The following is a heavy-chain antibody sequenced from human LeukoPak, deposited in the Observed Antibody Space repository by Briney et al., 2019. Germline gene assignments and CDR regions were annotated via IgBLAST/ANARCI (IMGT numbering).Heavy chain of an antibody. Sequence: PSETLSLTCTVSGGSISNYYWNWIRQPPGKGLEWIGYIYYSGSTNYNPSLKSRVTISVDTSKNQFSLKLSSVTAADTAVYYCAREMFGVTAPGPYGMDVWGQGTTVTVSS. D-gene: IGHD3-10*02. J-gene: IGHJ6*02. CDR1: GGSISNYY. V-gene: IGHV4-59*01. CDR3: AREMFGVTAPGPYGMDV. CDR2: IYYSGST.